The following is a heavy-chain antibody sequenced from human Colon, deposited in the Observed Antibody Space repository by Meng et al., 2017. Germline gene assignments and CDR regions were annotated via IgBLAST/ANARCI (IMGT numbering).Heavy chain of an antibody. J-gene: IGHJ4*02. Sequence: GESLKISCAASGFNFSDYPMHWVRQAPGKGLEWVSLISSSSNYRYYADSVRGRFTISRDNTKNSLYLQVNSPRAEDTAVYYCVRAPGFLSAGSHYWGQGTLVTVSS. V-gene: IGHV3-21*01. CDR2: ISSSSNYR. D-gene: IGHD3-3*01. CDR1: GFNFSDYP. CDR3: VRAPGFLSAGSHY.